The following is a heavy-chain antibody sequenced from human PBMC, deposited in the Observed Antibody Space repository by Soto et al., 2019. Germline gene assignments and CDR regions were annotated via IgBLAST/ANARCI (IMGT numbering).Heavy chain of an antibody. CDR1: GFSLSTSGMC. Sequence: SGPTLVNPTQTLMLTCNVSGFSLSTSGMCVTWIRQPPGKALEWLALIDWEDNKIYSTHLKSRLTLSKDTSKNQVFLTMTDMDPVDTATYYCVRIRSGYSPSSYYYGMDVWGQGTTVTVSS. D-gene: IGHD3-3*01. J-gene: IGHJ6*02. CDR3: VRIRSGYSPSSYYYGMDV. CDR2: IDWEDNK. V-gene: IGHV2-70*01.